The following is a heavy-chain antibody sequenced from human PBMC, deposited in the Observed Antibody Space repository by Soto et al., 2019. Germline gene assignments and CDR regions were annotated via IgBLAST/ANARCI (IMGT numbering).Heavy chain of an antibody. J-gene: IGHJ1*01. V-gene: IGHV1-69*13. D-gene: IGHD2-2*01. Sequence: ASVKVSCKASGGTFSSYAISWVRQAPGQGLEWMGGIIPIFGTANYVQKFQERVTITADESTSTAYMELSSLRSEDNAVYYYATSRGCCGSTSSYEYFQHWGQGTLVTVSS. CDR3: ATSRGCCGSTSSYEYFQH. CDR1: GGTFSSYA. CDR2: IIPIFGTA.